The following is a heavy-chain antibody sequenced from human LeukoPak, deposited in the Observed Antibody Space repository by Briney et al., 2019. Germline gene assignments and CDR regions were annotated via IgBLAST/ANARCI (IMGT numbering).Heavy chain of an antibody. Sequence: GGSLRLSCAASGFTFSSYSMNWVRQAPGQGLEWVSYISSSSSTIYYADSVKGRFTISRDNAKNSLYPQMNSLRAEDTAVYYCARDVTYYDSSGSTTFDYWGQGTLVTVSS. D-gene: IGHD3-22*01. CDR3: ARDVTYYDSSGSTTFDY. V-gene: IGHV3-48*01. CDR2: ISSSSSTI. CDR1: GFTFSSYS. J-gene: IGHJ4*02.